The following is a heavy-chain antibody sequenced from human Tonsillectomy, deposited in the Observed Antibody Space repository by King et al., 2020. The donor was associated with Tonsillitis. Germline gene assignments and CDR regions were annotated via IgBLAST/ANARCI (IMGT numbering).Heavy chain of an antibody. CDR2: IYSDGNT. Sequence: VQLVESGGGLIQPGGSLRLSCAASEFTVSNNYMSWVRQAPGKGLEWVSVIYSDGNTDYADSVKDRFTISRDISKNTVYLQMNSLRAADTAVYYCVTFGGDSGYWGQGTLVAVSS. CDR1: EFTVSNNY. CDR3: VTFGGDSGY. J-gene: IGHJ4*02. D-gene: IGHD2-21*01. V-gene: IGHV3-53*01.